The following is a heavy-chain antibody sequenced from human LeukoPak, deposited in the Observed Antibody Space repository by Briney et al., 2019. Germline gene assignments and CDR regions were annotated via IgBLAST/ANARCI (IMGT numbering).Heavy chain of an antibody. CDR2: IFHGGST. CDR3: ARDHGPYDFWTPNWFDP. V-gene: IGHV4-4*02. CDR1: GGSISSSNW. J-gene: IGHJ5*02. Sequence: SETLSLTCAVSGGSISSSNWWSWVRQPPGKGLEWIGEIFHGGSTNYNPSLMSRVTVSVDKSKNQFSLKLSSVTAADTAVYYCARDHGPYDFWTPNWFDPWGQGTLVTVSS. D-gene: IGHD3-3*01.